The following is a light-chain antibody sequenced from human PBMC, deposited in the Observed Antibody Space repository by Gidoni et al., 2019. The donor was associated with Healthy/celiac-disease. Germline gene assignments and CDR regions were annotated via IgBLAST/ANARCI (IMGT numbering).Light chain of an antibody. CDR1: QSVSSSY. CDR3: QQSGGT. CDR2: GAS. Sequence: EIVFTQSPGTLSLSPGERATLSCRASQSVSSSYLAWYQQKPGQAPRLLIYGASSRATGIPDRFSGSGSGTDFTLTISRLEPEDFAVYYCQQSGGTFGQGTKVEIK. V-gene: IGKV3-20*01. J-gene: IGKJ1*01.